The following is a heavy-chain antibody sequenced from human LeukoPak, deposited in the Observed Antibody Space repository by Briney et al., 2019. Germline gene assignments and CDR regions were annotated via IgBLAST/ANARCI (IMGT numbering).Heavy chain of an antibody. Sequence: ASVKVSCKASGYTFTGYYMHWVRQAPGQGLEWMGWINPNSGGTNYAQKFQGRVTMTRDTSISTAYMELSRLRSDDTAVYYCARAGGSWGSNWFDPWGQGTLVSVSS. J-gene: IGHJ5*02. CDR2: INPNSGGT. D-gene: IGHD6-13*01. CDR1: GYTFTGYY. CDR3: ARAGGSWGSNWFDP. V-gene: IGHV1-2*02.